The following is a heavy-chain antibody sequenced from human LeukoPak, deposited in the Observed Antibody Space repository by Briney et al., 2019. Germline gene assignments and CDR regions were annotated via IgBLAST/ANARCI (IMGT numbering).Heavy chain of an antibody. CDR2: ISPNSGGT. CDR1: GYTFTDYY. D-gene: IGHD1-1*01. Sequence: ASVKVSCKASGYTFTDYYMYWVRQAPGQGLEWMGWISPNSGGTNYAQKFQGRVTMTRDTSISTAYMDLSRLRSDDTAVYYCARGGTTGATWGYNAFDLWGQGTMVTVSS. J-gene: IGHJ3*01. V-gene: IGHV1-2*02. CDR3: ARGGTTGATWGYNAFDL.